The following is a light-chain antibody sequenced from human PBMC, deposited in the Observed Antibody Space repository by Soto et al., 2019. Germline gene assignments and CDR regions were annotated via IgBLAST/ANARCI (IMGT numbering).Light chain of an antibody. Sequence: AIQMTPSPTSLSVSVGDRFTIPCPAIQGIRNDLGWYQQKPGKAPKLLIYAASSLQSGVPSRFRGSGSGTDSTLTISSLQPEDVEAYYCQKYNSAPLTFGGGTKVDNK. CDR1: QGIRND. J-gene: IGKJ4*01. CDR2: AAS. V-gene: IGKV1-6*01. CDR3: QKYNSAPLT.